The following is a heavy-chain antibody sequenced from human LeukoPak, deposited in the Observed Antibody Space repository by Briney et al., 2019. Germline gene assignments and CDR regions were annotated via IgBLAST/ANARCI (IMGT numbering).Heavy chain of an antibody. Sequence: PSETLSLTCTVSGGSISGYYWSWIRQPPGKGLEWIGYIHYSGSTNYNPSLKSRVTISVDTSKDQFSLKLSSVTAADTAVYYCAKADTAMVYFDYWGQGTLVTVSS. V-gene: IGHV4-59*01. CDR3: AKADTAMVYFDY. J-gene: IGHJ4*02. CDR1: GGSISGYY. D-gene: IGHD5-18*01. CDR2: IHYSGST.